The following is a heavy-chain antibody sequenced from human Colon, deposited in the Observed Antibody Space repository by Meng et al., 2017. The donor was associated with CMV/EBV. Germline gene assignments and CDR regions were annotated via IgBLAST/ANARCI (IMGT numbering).Heavy chain of an antibody. Sequence: GSLRLSCTVSGGSISSSNYYWGWIRQPPGKGLEWIGTFYYSGSTYYNPSLKSRVTISVDTSKNQFSLKLSSVTAADTAVYYCARAVAGNGGPHYYFDYWGQGTLVTVSS. V-gene: IGHV4-39*01. J-gene: IGHJ4*02. CDR3: ARAVAGNGGPHYYFDY. CDR1: GGSISSSNYY. CDR2: FYYSGST. D-gene: IGHD6-19*01.